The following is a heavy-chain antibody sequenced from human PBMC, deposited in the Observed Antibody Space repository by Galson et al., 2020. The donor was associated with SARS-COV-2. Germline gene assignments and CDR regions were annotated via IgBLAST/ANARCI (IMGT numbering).Heavy chain of an antibody. CDR2: ISYDGSNK. CDR1: GFTFSSYA. J-gene: IGHJ4*02. D-gene: IGHD1-26*01. V-gene: IGHV3-30-3*01. Sequence: GGSLRLSCAASGFTFSSYAMHWVRQAPGKGLEWVAVISYDGSNKYYADSVKGRFTISRDNSKNTLYLQMNSLRAEDTAVYYCARPHSGSYYGNFDYWGQGTLVTVSS. CDR3: ARPHSGSYYGNFDY.